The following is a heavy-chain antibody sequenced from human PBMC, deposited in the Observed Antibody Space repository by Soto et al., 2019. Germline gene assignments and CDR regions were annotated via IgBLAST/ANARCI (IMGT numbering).Heavy chain of an antibody. CDR3: ASSLYSGSYSDY. CDR1: GCSISSYY. V-gene: IGHV4-59*01. D-gene: IGHD1-26*01. Sequence: SETLSLTCTISGCSISSYYWSWIRQPPGKGLEWIGYIYYSGSTNYNPSLKSRVTISVDTSKNQFSLKLSSVTAADTSVYYCASSLYSGSYSDYWGQGTLVTVSS. J-gene: IGHJ4*02. CDR2: IYYSGST.